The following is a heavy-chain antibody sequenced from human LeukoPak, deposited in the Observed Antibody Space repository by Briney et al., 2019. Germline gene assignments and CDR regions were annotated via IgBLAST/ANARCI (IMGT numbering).Heavy chain of an antibody. CDR1: GFTFSSYE. CDR3: AKTGYGSGSYDY. CDR2: ISNSGSTI. Sequence: GGSLRLSCAASGFTFSSYEMHWVRQAPGKGLEWVSYISNSGSTIYYADSVKGRFTISRDNAKNSLYLQMNSLRAEDTAVYYCAKTGYGSGSYDYWGQGTLVTVSS. V-gene: IGHV3-48*03. D-gene: IGHD3-10*01. J-gene: IGHJ4*02.